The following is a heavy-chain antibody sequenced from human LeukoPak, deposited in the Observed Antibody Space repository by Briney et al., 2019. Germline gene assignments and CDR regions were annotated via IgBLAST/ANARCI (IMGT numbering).Heavy chain of an antibody. V-gene: IGHV4-59*08. CDR2: ISYSGST. J-gene: IGHJ4*02. CDR1: GDSVSIYY. Sequence: PSETLSLTCTVTGDSVSIYYWSWIRQPPGKGLEWIGYISYSGSTDYNPSLKSRVTISVDTSKNQFSLKLSSVTAADTAVYYCARGLGLTAVTEYYFDYWGQGTLVTVSS. D-gene: IGHD4-17*01. CDR3: ARGLGLTAVTEYYFDY.